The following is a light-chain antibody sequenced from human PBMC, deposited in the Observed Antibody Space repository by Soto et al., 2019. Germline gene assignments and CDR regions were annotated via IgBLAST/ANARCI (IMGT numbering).Light chain of an antibody. J-gene: IGLJ2*01. Sequence: QSALTQPPSASGSPGQSVTISCTGTSSDIGGYNFVSWYQQHPGKAPKLMIDEVNKRPSGVPDRFSGSKSGNSASLTGSGLQSDDWADYYGSSYADTNILVFGGGTKLTVL. CDR2: EVN. CDR1: SSDIGGYNF. CDR3: SSYADTNILV. V-gene: IGLV2-8*01.